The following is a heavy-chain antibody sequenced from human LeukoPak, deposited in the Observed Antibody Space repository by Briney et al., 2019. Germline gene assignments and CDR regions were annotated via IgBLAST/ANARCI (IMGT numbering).Heavy chain of an antibody. CDR2: IWYDGTNK. V-gene: IGHV3-33*01. CDR3: AREAAVAGKGGFDY. CDR1: GFTFSSYG. Sequence: GRSLRLSCAASGFTFSSYGIHWVRQAPGKGLEWVAVIWYDGTNKYCADSVKGRFAISRDNSKNTLYLQMNSLRAEDTAVYYCAREAAVAGKGGFDYWGQGTLVTVSS. J-gene: IGHJ4*02. D-gene: IGHD6-19*01.